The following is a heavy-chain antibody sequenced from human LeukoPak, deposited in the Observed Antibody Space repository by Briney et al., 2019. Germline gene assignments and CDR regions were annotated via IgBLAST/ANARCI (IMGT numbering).Heavy chain of an antibody. Sequence: SETLSLTCTVSGGSISSGGYCWSWIRQPPGKGLEWIGEIDHSGSTKYTPSLKSRVTISVDTSKNQFSLNLSDVTAADTAVYYCARVHYLLGGFNWFDPWGQGTLVTVSS. CDR3: ARVHYLLGGFNWFDP. D-gene: IGHD3-10*01. J-gene: IGHJ5*02. V-gene: IGHV4-39*07. CDR2: IDHSGST. CDR1: GGSISSGGYC.